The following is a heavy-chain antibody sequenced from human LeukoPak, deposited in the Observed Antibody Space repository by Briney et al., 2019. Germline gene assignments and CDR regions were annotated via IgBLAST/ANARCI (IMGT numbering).Heavy chain of an antibody. CDR3: ARCLATCQAFDM. D-gene: IGHD5/OR15-5a*01. V-gene: IGHV3-64*01. Sequence: PGGYLRLCCAASGFTFNSYAMHWIRQAPGKGLEYVSAISQNGADRYYANSVEGRFTVSRDNSKNTLSLQMDSLKPEDEAVYYCARCLATCQAFDMWGLGTMVTVSS. CDR2: ISQNGADR. J-gene: IGHJ3*02. CDR1: GFTFNSYA.